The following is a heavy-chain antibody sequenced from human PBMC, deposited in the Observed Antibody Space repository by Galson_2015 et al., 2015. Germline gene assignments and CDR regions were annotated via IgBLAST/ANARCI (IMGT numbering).Heavy chain of an antibody. D-gene: IGHD3-3*01. Sequence: SETLSLTCTVSGGSISSSTSYWAWVRQPPGRGLEWIGSIYHRGSTNYSPSLTSRVTISLDTFKNQFSVRLSSVTAADTAVYYCARFRSGDPYYFDYWGQGTPVTVSS. CDR2: IYHRGST. J-gene: IGHJ4*02. V-gene: IGHV4-39*01. CDR3: ARFRSGDPYYFDY. CDR1: GGSISSSTSY.